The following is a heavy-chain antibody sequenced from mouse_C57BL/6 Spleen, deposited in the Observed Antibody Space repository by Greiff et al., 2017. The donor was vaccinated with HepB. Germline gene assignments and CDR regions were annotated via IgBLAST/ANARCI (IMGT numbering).Heavy chain of an antibody. D-gene: IGHD1-1*01. CDR3: ARPDYYGSSEGFDY. J-gene: IGHJ3*01. V-gene: IGHV1-80*01. CDR1: GYAFSSYW. CDR2: IYPGDGDT. Sequence: QVQLQQSGAELVKPGASVKISCKASGYAFSSYWMNWVKQRPGKGLEWIGQIYPGDGDTNYNGKFKGKATLTADKSSSTAYMQLRSLTSEVSGVYFCARPDYYGSSEGFDYWGKGTLVTVSA.